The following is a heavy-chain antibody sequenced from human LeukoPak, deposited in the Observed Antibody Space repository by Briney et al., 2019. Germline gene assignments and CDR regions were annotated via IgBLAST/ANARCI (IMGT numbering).Heavy chain of an antibody. V-gene: IGHV4-30-4*01. J-gene: IGHJ4*02. CDR2: INHSGST. CDR1: GGSISSGDYY. Sequence: SQTLSLTCTVSGGSISSGDYYWSWIRQPPGKGLEWIGEINHSGSTNYNPSLKSRVTISVDTSKNQFSLKLSSVTAADTAVYYCARALYYYDSSGYYHPNYFDYWGQGTLVTVSS. D-gene: IGHD3-22*01. CDR3: ARALYYYDSSGYYHPNYFDY.